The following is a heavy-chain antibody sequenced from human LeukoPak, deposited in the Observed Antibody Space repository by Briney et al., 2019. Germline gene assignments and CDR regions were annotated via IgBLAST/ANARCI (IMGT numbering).Heavy chain of an antibody. CDR2: ISWNSGSI. D-gene: IGHD1-1*01. CDR3: ADNLSR. J-gene: IGHJ4*02. V-gene: IGHV3-9*01. Sequence: PGGSLRLSCAASGFTFDDYAMHWVRQAPGKGLEWVSGISWNSGSIGYADSVKGRFTISRDNSKNTVYLQMNSLRAEDTAVYFCADNLSRWGQGTLVTVSS. CDR1: GFTFDDYA.